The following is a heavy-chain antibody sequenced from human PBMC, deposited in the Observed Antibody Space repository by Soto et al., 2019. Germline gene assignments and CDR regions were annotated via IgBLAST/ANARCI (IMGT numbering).Heavy chain of an antibody. Sequence: PWETLSLTCAVYGWTFSGYYLSWIRQPPGKGLEWIGEIKHSGITNCNPAPPSRVTIPEDTSKNQFSPKLRTVTAWDTVAYYSGVFGDHIFAYWAQATLVTAPQ. CDR3: GVFGDHIFAY. CDR1: GWTFSGYY. J-gene: IGHJ4*02. D-gene: IGHD4-17*01. V-gene: IGHV4-34*08. CDR2: IKHSGIT.